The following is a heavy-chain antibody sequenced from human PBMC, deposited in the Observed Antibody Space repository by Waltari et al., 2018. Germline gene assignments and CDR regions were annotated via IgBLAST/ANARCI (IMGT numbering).Heavy chain of an antibody. CDR3: AMFTVTPPRDAFDI. J-gene: IGHJ3*02. V-gene: IGHV3-53*01. CDR1: GFTVSSNY. CDR2: IYSGGST. D-gene: IGHD4-17*01. Sequence: EVQLVESGGGLIQPGGSLRLSCAASGFTVSSNYMSWVRQAPGKGLEWVSVIYSGGSTYYADSVKGRFTISRDNSKNTLYLQMNSLRAEDTAVYYCAMFTVTPPRDAFDIWGQGTMVTVSS.